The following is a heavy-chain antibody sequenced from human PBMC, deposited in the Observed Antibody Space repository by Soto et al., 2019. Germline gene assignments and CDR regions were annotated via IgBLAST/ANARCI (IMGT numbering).Heavy chain of an antibody. CDR1: GYTFTSYG. V-gene: IGHV1-18*01. Sequence: QVQLVQSGAEVKKPGASVKVSCKASGYTFTSYGISWVRKAPGQGLEWMGWISAYNGNTNYAQKLQGRVTMTTDTSASTAYMDLRSLRSDDTAVYYCAREVTLGYIGYLRHNWFDPWGQGTLVTVYS. CDR3: AREVTLGYIGYLRHNWFDP. CDR2: ISAYNGNT. J-gene: IGHJ5*02. D-gene: IGHD5-12*01.